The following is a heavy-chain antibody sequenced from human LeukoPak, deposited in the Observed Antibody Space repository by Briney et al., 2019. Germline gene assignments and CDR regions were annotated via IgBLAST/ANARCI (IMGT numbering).Heavy chain of an antibody. Sequence: GGSLRLSCAASGFTFSSYAVAWVRQALGKGLEWVSGISGDAVTIYYADSVKGRFTISRDNSKNTLYLQMSSLRAEDTAVYYCAKRDYYDSSGYFPLFDYWGQGTLVTVSS. D-gene: IGHD3-22*01. J-gene: IGHJ4*02. V-gene: IGHV3-23*01. CDR1: GFTFSSYA. CDR3: AKRDYYDSSGYFPLFDY. CDR2: ISGDAVTI.